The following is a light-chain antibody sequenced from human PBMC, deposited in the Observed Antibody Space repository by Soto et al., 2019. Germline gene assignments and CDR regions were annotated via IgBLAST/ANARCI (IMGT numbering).Light chain of an antibody. Sequence: IVLTQSPGTLSLSPGERATLSCRASQSVSSNFLTWYQQKPGQPPRLLIYGASSRATGIPDRFSGSGSGTDFTLTISRLESEDFAVYYCQQFGSSPTFGQGTKVEIK. CDR1: QSVSSNF. CDR2: GAS. V-gene: IGKV3-20*01. CDR3: QQFGSSPT. J-gene: IGKJ1*01.